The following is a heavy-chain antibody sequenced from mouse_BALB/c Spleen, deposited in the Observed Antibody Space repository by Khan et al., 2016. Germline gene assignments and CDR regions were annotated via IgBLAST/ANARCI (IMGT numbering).Heavy chain of an antibody. J-gene: IGHJ4*01. V-gene: IGHV14-4*02. D-gene: IGHD4-1*01. CDR2: IDPENGDT. CDR1: GFNIQDYY. CDR3: KAGLLGHDYYAVDY. Sequence: VQLKQSGAELVRSGASVKLSCTASGFNIQDYYIHWVKQRPEQGLEWIGWIDPENGDTEYAPTFQGKATMTVDTSSNTAYLQLSSLTSEDTAVYFLKAGLLGHDYYAVDYWGQGTSVTVSS.